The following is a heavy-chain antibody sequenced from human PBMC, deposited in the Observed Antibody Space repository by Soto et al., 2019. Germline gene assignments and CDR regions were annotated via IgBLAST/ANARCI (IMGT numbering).Heavy chain of an antibody. V-gene: IGHV1-69*13. CDR3: VTKQLGYCTNGVCYGFDY. Sequence: SVKVSCKASGGTFSSYAISWVRQAPGQGLEWMGGIIPIFGTANYAQKFQGRVTITADESTSTAYMELSSLRSEDTAVYYCVTKQLGYCTNGVCYGFDYWGQGTLVTVSS. CDR2: IIPIFGTA. CDR1: GGTFSSYA. J-gene: IGHJ4*02. D-gene: IGHD2-8*01.